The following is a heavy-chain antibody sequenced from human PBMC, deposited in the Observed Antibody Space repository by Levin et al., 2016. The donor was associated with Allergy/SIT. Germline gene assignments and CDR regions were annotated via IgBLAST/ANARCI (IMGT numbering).Heavy chain of an antibody. D-gene: IGHD3-22*01. CDR3: ARAGRAVKGGMIVVIEWYGMDV. CDR2: TYYRSKWYN. J-gene: IGHJ6*02. Sequence: WIRQSPSRGLEWLGRTYYRSKWYNDYAVSVKSRITISPDTSKNQFSLQLNSVTPEDTAVYYCARAGRAVKGGMIVVIEWYGMDVWGPGTTVTVSS. V-gene: IGHV6-1*01.